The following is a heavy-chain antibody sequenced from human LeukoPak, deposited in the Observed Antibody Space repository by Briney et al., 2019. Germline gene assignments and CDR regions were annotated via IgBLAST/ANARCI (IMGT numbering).Heavy chain of an antibody. Sequence: GASVKVSCKASGSTFTSYGISWVRQAPGQGLEWMGWISAYNGNTNYAQKLQGRVTMTTDTSTSTAYMELRSLRSDDTAVYYCARDERFLEWSPVDYWGQGTLVTVSS. D-gene: IGHD3-3*01. CDR3: ARDERFLEWSPVDY. CDR1: GSTFTSYG. V-gene: IGHV1-18*01. J-gene: IGHJ4*02. CDR2: ISAYNGNT.